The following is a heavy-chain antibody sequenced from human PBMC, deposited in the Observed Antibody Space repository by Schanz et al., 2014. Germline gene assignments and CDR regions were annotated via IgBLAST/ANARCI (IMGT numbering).Heavy chain of an antibody. CDR1: GYTFTSYY. Sequence: QVQLVQSGAEVKKPGASVKVSCKASGYTFTSYYMHWVRQAPGQGLEGKGIINPSGGSTSYAQKYQGRVTMTRDTSTSTVYMELSSLRAEDTAIYYCAKDAPYPFDLWGRGTLITVSS. CDR3: AKDAPYPFDL. CDR2: INPSGGST. V-gene: IGHV1-46*01. J-gene: IGHJ2*01.